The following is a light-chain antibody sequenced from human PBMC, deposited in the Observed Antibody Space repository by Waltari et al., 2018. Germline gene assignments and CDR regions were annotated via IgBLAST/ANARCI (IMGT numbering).Light chain of an antibody. CDR3: QHYVRLPAT. CDR2: DTS. J-gene: IGKJ1*01. Sequence: EILLTQSPGTLSLSPGERATLACRASQSVTRALDWYQQKPGQAPRLLIYDTSKRDTGSPDRFRGSGSGTDFSLTISRLEPEDFAVYYCQHYVRLPATFGQGTKVEIK. V-gene: IGKV3-20*01. CDR1: QSVTRA.